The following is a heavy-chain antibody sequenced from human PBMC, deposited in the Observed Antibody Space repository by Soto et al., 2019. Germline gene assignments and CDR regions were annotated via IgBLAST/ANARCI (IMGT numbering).Heavy chain of an antibody. CDR2: IRSQPYGGTA. CDR1: WFPFGNFL. V-gene: IGHV3-49*03. D-gene: IGHD6-13*01. Sequence: PGGSLRLSCTASWFPFGNFLMSWFRQAPGKGMEWVGFIRSQPYGGTAEYAASVRGRFTISRDDSKGIAYLQMNSLQTEDSGVYYCTTDDSWRQLVQAGYYYGMDVWGQGTTVTVSS. J-gene: IGHJ6*02. CDR3: TTDDSWRQLVQAGYYYGMDV.